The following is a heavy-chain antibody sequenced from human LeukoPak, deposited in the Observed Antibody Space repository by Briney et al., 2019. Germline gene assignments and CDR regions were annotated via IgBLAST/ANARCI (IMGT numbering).Heavy chain of an antibody. Sequence: ASVKVSCKASGGTFSSYAISWVRQAPGQGLEWMGWINPNSDDMNYAEKFQGRVTMTRDTSISTVYMELTRLRSDDTAMYYCVRIYRGPDYWGQGTLVTVSS. CDR2: INPNSDDM. J-gene: IGHJ4*02. CDR3: VRIYRGPDY. CDR1: GGTFSSYA. V-gene: IGHV1-2*02. D-gene: IGHD3-10*01.